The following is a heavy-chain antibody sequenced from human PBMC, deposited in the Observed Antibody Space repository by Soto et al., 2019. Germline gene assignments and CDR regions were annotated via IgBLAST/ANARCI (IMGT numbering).Heavy chain of an antibody. CDR3: AKVLYASESFDSEEAPYGMDV. CDR2: IWVDGSNE. CDR1: GFPFSSYD. V-gene: IGHV3-33*06. J-gene: IGHJ6*02. Sequence: QVQLVESGGGVVHPGRSLRLSCAASGFPFSSYDMHWVRQAPGKGLEWVAVIWVDGSNEYYADSVQGRFTISRDNSKNTLYLQMDSLRAEDTAVYYCAKVLYASESFDSEEAPYGMDVWGQGTTVTVSS. D-gene: IGHD3-10*01.